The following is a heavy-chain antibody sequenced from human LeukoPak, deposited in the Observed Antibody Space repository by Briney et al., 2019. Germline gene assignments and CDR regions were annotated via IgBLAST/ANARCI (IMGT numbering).Heavy chain of an antibody. V-gene: IGHV3-30-3*01. CDR3: ARTDYSSSWYYDY. CDR1: GFTFSSYA. Sequence: GGSLRLSCAASGFTFSSYAMHWVRQAPGKGLEWVAVISYDGSNKYYADSVKGRFTISRDNFKNTLYLQMNSLRAEDTAVYYCARTDYSSSWYYDYWGQGTLVTVSS. D-gene: IGHD6-13*01. J-gene: IGHJ4*02. CDR2: ISYDGSNK.